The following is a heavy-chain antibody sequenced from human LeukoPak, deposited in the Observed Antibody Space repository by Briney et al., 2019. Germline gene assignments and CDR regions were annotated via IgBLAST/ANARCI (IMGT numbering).Heavy chain of an antibody. Sequence: PSETLSLTCTVSGDSITRSSDYWGWIRQPPGKGPEWIGSVYYIGSTFYNPSLKSRLTISIDTSKNQFSLKLRSVTAADTAVYYCAREDAEQMDNSFDIWGQGTMVTVSS. CDR2: VYYIGST. D-gene: IGHD5-24*01. J-gene: IGHJ3*02. CDR3: AREDAEQMDNSFDI. V-gene: IGHV4-39*07. CDR1: GDSITRSSDY.